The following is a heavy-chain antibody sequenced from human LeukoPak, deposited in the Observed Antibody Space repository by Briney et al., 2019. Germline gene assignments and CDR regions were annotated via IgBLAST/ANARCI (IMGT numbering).Heavy chain of an antibody. D-gene: IGHD3-10*01. CDR2: ISGSGGST. CDR1: GFTFSSYA. Sequence: GGSLRLSCAASGFTFSSYAMSWVRQAPGKGLEWVSAISGSGGSTYYADSVKGRFTISRDNAKNSLYLQMNSLRAEDTAVYYCARQSSHSFGECDYWGQGTLVTVSS. J-gene: IGHJ4*02. CDR3: ARQSSHSFGECDY. V-gene: IGHV3-23*01.